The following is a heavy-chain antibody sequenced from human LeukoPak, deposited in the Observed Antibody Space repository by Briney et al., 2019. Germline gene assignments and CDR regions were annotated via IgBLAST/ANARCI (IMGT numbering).Heavy chain of an antibody. CDR1: GFTLSSYA. V-gene: IGHV3-23*01. CDR2: ISGSGGST. J-gene: IGHJ5*02. Sequence: GGSLRLSCAASGFTLSSYAMSWVRQAPGKGLEWVSAISGSGGSTYYADSVKGRFTISRDNSKNTLYLQMNSLRAEDTAVYYCAKGRIAAADNNWFDPWGQGTLVTVSS. CDR3: AKGRIAAADNNWFDP. D-gene: IGHD6-13*01.